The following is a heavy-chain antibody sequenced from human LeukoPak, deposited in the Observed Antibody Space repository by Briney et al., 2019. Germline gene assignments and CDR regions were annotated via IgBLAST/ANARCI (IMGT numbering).Heavy chain of an antibody. V-gene: IGHV1-8*01. CDR2: MNPKSGNT. CDR1: GYTFTSYD. J-gene: IGHJ4*02. CDR3: ARLAGPRREY. Sequence: GASVKVSCKASGYTFTSYDINWVRQASGQGLEWMGWMNPKSGNTGYAQKFQGRVTMTRDVSISTAYMELSSLTSEDTAVYYCARLAGPRREYWGQGTLLTVSS. D-gene: IGHD6-19*01.